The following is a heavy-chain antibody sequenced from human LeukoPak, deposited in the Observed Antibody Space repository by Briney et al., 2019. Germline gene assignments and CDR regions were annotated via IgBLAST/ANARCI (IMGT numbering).Heavy chain of an antibody. CDR1: GGSFSGYY. J-gene: IGHJ6*03. CDR2: INHSGST. CDR3: AREVGATDYYYYYYMDV. Sequence: SETLSLTCAVYGGSFSGYYWSWIRQPPGKGLEWIGEINHSGSTNYNPSLKSRVTISVDTSKNQFSLKPSSVTAADTAVYYCAREVGATDYYYYYYMDVWGKGTTVTVSS. V-gene: IGHV4-34*01. D-gene: IGHD1-26*01.